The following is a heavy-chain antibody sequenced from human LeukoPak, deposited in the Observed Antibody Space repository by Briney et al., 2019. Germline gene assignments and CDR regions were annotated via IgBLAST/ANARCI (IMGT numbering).Heavy chain of an antibody. CDR3: ARGLYGSGYYFDY. D-gene: IGHD3-10*01. J-gene: IGHJ4*02. Sequence: GGSLRLSCAASGFTFSSHSMNWVRQAPGKGLEWVSYISSSSSTIYYADSVKGRFTISRDNAKNSLYLQMNSLRDEDTAVYYCARGLYGSGYYFDYWGQGTLVTVSS. CDR2: ISSSSSTI. CDR1: GFTFSSHS. V-gene: IGHV3-48*02.